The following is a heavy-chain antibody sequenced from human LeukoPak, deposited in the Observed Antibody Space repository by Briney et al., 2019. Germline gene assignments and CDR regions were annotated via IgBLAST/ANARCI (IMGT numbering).Heavy chain of an antibody. V-gene: IGHV3-21*01. D-gene: IGHD6-13*01. J-gene: IGHJ5*02. CDR1: GFTFSSYS. CDR3: ARDIIAAAGGFDP. CDR2: ISSSSSYI. Sequence: GGSLRLSCAASGFTFSSYSMNWVRQAPGKGLEWVSSISSSSSYIYYADSVKGRFTISRDNAKNSLYLQMNSLRAEDTAVYYCARDIIAAAGGFDPWGQGTLVIVSS.